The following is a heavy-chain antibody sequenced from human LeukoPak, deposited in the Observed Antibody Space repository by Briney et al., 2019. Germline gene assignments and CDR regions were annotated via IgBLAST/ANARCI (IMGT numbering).Heavy chain of an antibody. Sequence: GGSLRLSCAASGFTSSSYSMNWVRQAPGKGLEWVSYISTSSSTIYYADSVKGRFTISRDNAKNSLYLQMNSLRDEDTAVYYCARDTYYYDSSGYAPGGYWGQGTLVTVSS. V-gene: IGHV3-48*02. J-gene: IGHJ4*02. CDR3: ARDTYYYDSSGYAPGGY. CDR1: GFTSSSYS. D-gene: IGHD3-22*01. CDR2: ISTSSSTI.